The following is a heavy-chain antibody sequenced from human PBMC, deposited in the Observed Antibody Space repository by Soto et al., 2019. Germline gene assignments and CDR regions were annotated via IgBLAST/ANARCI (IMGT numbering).Heavy chain of an antibody. CDR2: IYYTGST. J-gene: IGHJ4*02. D-gene: IGHD3-22*01. Sequence: QVQLRESGPGLVRPSETLSLKCTVAGGSISNGGNYWSWIRHHPGKGLEGIGYIYYTGSTYYNPSLTSRVTLSVDTSENQFSLKLTSVTAADTAVYYCARGQITDYHSSTYFALRGDVDYWGQGSLVTVSS. V-gene: IGHV4-31*03. CDR1: GGSISNGGNY. CDR3: ARGQITDYHSSTYFALRGDVDY.